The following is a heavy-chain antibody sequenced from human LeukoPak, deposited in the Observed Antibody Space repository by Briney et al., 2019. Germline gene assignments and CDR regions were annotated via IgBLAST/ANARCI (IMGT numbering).Heavy chain of an antibody. V-gene: IGHV3-30*02. CDR1: GFTFSSYG. CDR3: AKDPRGGMITFGGVIVDY. J-gene: IGHJ4*02. Sequence: GGSLRLSCAASGFTFSSYGMHWVRQAPGKGLEWVAFIRYDGSNKYYEDSVKGRFTISRDNSKNTLYLQMNSLRAEDTAVYYCAKDPRGGMITFGGVIVDYWGQGTLVTVSS. CDR2: IRYDGSNK. D-gene: IGHD3-16*02.